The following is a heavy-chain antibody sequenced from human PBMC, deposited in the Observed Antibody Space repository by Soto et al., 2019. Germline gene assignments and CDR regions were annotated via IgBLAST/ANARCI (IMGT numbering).Heavy chain of an antibody. V-gene: IGHV3-9*01. J-gene: IGHJ6*03. Sequence: GGSLRLSCAASGFTFDDYAMHWVRQAPGKGLEWVSGISWNSGSIGYADSVKGRFTISRDNAKNSLYLQMNSLRAEDTALYYCAKDSRAGVDYYYYYMDVWGKGTTVTVSS. CDR1: GFTFDDYA. D-gene: IGHD3-10*01. CDR3: AKDSRAGVDYYYYYMDV. CDR2: ISWNSGSI.